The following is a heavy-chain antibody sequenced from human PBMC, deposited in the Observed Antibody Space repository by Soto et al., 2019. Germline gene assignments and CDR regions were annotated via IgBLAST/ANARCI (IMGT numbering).Heavy chain of an antibody. CDR2: INHSGVT. Sequence: PSETLPLTCAVYCGSFPGDYWSWIRQPPGKGLEWIGEINHSGVTNYKPSLKRRVTISVDTSKNQFSLQLKPVTAADTALYYCARFSGSYYYAMDVWGQGSTVT. D-gene: IGHD6-19*01. CDR3: ARFSGSYYYAMDV. CDR1: CGSFPGDY. J-gene: IGHJ6*02. V-gene: IGHV4-34*01.